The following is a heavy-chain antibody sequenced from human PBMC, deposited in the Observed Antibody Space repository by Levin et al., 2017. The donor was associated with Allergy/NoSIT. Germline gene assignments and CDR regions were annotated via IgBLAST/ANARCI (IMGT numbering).Heavy chain of an antibody. Sequence: PGGSLRLSCAASGFVFKNYGMHWVRQAPGKRLEWVAILYYDESQEYADSVKGRFTISRDNSKSTLFMQMDSLRAEDTAVYYCARIYSSSVTHNYHGMDVWGHGTTVIVS. CDR1: GFVFKNYG. CDR2: LYYDESQE. CDR3: ARIYSSSVTHNYHGMDV. V-gene: IGHV3-33*01. D-gene: IGHD4-17*01. J-gene: IGHJ6*02.